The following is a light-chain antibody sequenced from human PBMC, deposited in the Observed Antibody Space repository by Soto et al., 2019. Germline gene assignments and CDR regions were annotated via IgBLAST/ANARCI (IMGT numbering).Light chain of an antibody. Sequence: DFQMTQSPATLPAFVGERVTITCRASQSISSWLGWYQQKPGKATKLLIYKASILESGVPSRFGGSASGTEYPPTISSLQPDDFATYYCQQYNSEWTFGQGTKVDIK. CDR3: QQYNSEWT. V-gene: IGKV1-5*03. CDR1: QSISSW. J-gene: IGKJ1*01. CDR2: KAS.